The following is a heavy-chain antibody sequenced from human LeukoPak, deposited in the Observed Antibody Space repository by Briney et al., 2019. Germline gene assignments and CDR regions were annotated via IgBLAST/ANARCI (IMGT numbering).Heavy chain of an antibody. CDR1: GFSFNSYW. CDR3: ARDRGAGDAFDI. CDR2: VNNDGSST. J-gene: IGHJ3*02. D-gene: IGHD3-10*01. Sequence: PGGSLRLSCAASGFSFNSYWMHWVRQAPGKGLVWVSRVNNDGSSTTYADSVKGRLTISRDNAKNSLYLQMNSLRAEDTAVYYCARDRGAGDAFDIWGQGTMVTVSS. V-gene: IGHV3-74*01.